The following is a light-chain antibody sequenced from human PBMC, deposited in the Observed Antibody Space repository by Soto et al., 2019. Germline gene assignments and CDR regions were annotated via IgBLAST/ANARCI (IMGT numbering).Light chain of an antibody. Sequence: EIVMTQSPATLSVSPGERATLSFRASQSVSSSLAWYQQQPGQAPRLVIYGASTRATGIPARFSGSGSGTEFTLTISSLEFGDSAVYYCQQYNNWWTFGQGTKVDI. V-gene: IGKV3-15*01. CDR2: GAS. J-gene: IGKJ1*01. CDR1: QSVSSS. CDR3: QQYNNWWT.